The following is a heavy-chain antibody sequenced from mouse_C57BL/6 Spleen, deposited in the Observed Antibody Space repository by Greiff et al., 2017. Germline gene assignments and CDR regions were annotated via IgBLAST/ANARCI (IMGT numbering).Heavy chain of an antibody. CDR1: GFSLTSYG. CDR3: ASLDSSGYWFAY. Sequence: VKLVESGPGLVAPSQSLSITCTVSGFSLTSYGVNWVRPPPGKGLEWLVVIWSDGSTTYNSALKSRLSISKANSKSQVFLKMNSLQTDDTAMYYCASLDSSGYWFAYWGQGTLVTVSA. J-gene: IGHJ3*01. V-gene: IGHV2-6*03. CDR2: IWSDGST. D-gene: IGHD3-2*02.